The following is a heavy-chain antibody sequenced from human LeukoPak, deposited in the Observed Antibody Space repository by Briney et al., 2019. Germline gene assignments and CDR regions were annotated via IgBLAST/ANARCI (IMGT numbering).Heavy chain of an antibody. J-gene: IGHJ6*02. D-gene: IGHD5-18*01. V-gene: IGHV3-7*03. CDR3: ARHDTAMATDYGMDV. CDR2: IRQDGTEI. CDR1: GFTFSSHW. Sequence: GGSLRLSCAASGFTFSSHWMIWVRQAPGKGLEWVANIRQDGTEIYYVDSVKGRFTISRDNAKNSLYLQMNSLRAEDTAVYYCARHDTAMATDYGMDVWGQGTTVTVSS.